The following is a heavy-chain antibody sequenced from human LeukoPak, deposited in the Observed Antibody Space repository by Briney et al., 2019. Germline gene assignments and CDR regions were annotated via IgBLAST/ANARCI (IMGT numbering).Heavy chain of an antibody. D-gene: IGHD3-9*01. CDR3: ARDEYDILTGYEHNWFDP. CDR2: ISAYNGNT. Sequence: ASVKVSCKASGYTFTSYGISWVRQAPGQGLECMGWISAYNGNTNYAQKLQGRVTMTTDTSTSTAYMELRSLRSDDTAVYYCARDEYDILTGYEHNWFDPWGQGTLVTVSS. V-gene: IGHV1-18*01. CDR1: GYTFTSYG. J-gene: IGHJ5*02.